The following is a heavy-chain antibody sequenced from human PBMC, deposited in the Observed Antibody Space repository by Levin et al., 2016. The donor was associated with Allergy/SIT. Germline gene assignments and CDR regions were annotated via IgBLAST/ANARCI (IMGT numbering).Heavy chain of an antibody. CDR3: TRLGDPRSDY. CDR2: MYTGGST. D-gene: IGHD3-16*01. V-gene: IGHV4-4*07. J-gene: IGHJ4*02. CDR1: GGSISSYY. Sequence: ETLSLTCTVSGGSISSYYWTWIRQPAGKGLEWIGRMYTGGSTSYNPSLKSRVTMSLDTSKNQFSLKLTSVTAADTAVYYCTRLGDPRSDYWGQGTLVTVSS.